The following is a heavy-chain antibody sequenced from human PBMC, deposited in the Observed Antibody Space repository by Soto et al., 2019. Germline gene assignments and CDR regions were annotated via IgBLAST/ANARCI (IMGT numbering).Heavy chain of an antibody. V-gene: IGHV3-21*01. CDR3: AKEYYDSSGYYDYYYYGMDV. D-gene: IGHD3-22*01. CDR1: GFTFSSYS. CDR2: ISSSSSYI. J-gene: IGHJ6*02. Sequence: GGSLRLSCAASGFTFSSYSMNWVRQAPGKGLEWVSSISSSSSYIYYADSVKGRFTISRDNSKNTLYLQMNSLRAEDTTVYYCAKEYYDSSGYYDYYYYGMDVWGQGTTVTLSS.